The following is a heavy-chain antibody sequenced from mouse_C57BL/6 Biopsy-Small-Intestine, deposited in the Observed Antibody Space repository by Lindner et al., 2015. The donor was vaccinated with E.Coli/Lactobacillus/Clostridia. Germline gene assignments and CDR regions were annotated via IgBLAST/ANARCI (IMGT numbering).Heavy chain of an antibody. V-gene: IGHV5-17*01. CDR1: GIAFSDYG. CDR3: VGHNYAMDY. CDR2: ISSGSFTI. Sequence: VQLQESGGGLVKPGGSLKLSCAASGIAFSDYGVHWVRQAPEKGLEWVAYISSGSFTIYYSDTVKGRFTISRDDAKNTLFLQMTSLRSEDTAMYYCVGHNYAMDYWGQGTSVTVSS. J-gene: IGHJ4*01.